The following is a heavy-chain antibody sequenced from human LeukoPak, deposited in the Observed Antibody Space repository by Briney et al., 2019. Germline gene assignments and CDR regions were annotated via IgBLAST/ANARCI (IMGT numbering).Heavy chain of an antibody. CDR3: ARHRKVGYSSSWYPDP. V-gene: IGHV5-51*01. CDR1: GYSFTSYW. J-gene: IGHJ5*02. Sequence: GESLKISCKGSGYSFTSYWIGWVRQMPGKGLEWMGVIYPGDSDTRYSPSFQGQVTISADKSISTAYLQWSSLKASDTAMYYCARHRKVGYSSSWYPDPWGQGTLVTVSS. D-gene: IGHD6-13*01. CDR2: IYPGDSDT.